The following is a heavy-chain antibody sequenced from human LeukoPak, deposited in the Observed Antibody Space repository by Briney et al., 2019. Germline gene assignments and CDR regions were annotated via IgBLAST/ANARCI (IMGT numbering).Heavy chain of an antibody. CDR2: IKQDGSQK. V-gene: IGHV3-7*01. J-gene: IGHJ3*02. CDR3: ARGRVGQWLVDAFDI. Sequence: GGSLRLSCAASGFTFSRYWMSWVRQAPGKGLEWVANIKQDGSQKSYVDSVKGRFTISRNNAKNSLYLHIDSLRAEDTAVCYCARGRVGQWLVDAFDIWGQGTMVTVSS. CDR1: GFTFSRYW. D-gene: IGHD6-19*01.